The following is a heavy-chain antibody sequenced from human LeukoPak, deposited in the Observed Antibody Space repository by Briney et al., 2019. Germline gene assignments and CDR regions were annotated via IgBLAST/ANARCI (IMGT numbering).Heavy chain of an antibody. V-gene: IGHV3-30-3*01. CDR3: AAEYCGGGFCYTRHSGHDY. CDR2: ISYDGGSE. CDR1: GFTFSAYT. D-gene: IGHD2-15*01. J-gene: IGHJ4*02. Sequence: GGSLRLSCAASGFTFSAYTMHWVRQAPGKGLEWVAVISYDGGSEYYADSVRGRFTISRDSSRNTLYLQMNSLRAEDTALYYCAAEYCGGGFCYTRHSGHDYWGQGTLVTVSS.